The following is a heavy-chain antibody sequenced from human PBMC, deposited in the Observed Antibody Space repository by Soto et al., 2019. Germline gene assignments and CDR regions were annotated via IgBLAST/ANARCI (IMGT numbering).Heavy chain of an antibody. V-gene: IGHV1-24*01. CDR3: ATSIERYCSSTSCHLTDY. D-gene: IGHD2-2*01. J-gene: IGHJ4*02. CDR2: FDPEDGET. Sequence: ASVKVSCKVSGYTLTELSMHWVRQAPGKGLEWMGGFDPEDGETIYAQKFQGRVTMTEDTSTDTAYMELSSLRSEDTAVYYCATSIERYCSSTSCHLTDYWGQGTLVTVSS. CDR1: GYTLTELS.